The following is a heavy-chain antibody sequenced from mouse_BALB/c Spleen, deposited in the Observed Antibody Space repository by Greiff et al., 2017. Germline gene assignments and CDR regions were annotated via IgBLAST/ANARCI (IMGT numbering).Heavy chain of an antibody. J-gene: IGHJ2*01. V-gene: IGHV3-6*02. Sequence: EVQLQESGPGLVKPSQSLSLTCSVTGYSITSGYYWNWIRQFPGNKLEWMGYISYDGSNNYNPSLKNRISITRDTSKNQFFLKLNSVTTEDTATYYCARSTMIPYFDYWGQGTTLTVSS. CDR1: GYSITSGYY. CDR2: ISYDGSN. CDR3: ARSTMIPYFDY. D-gene: IGHD2-4*01.